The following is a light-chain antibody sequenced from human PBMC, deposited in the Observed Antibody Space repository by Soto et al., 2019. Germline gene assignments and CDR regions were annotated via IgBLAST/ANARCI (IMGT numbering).Light chain of an antibody. Sequence: DIQMTQSPSSLSASIGDRVTISCRASQTISRYLNWYQQKPGRAPNLLSYAASSLYSGVPSRFSVSGSGTDFTLTITRLQPEDFATYYCQQSFSIPWTFGQGTKVEI. CDR3: QQSFSIPWT. CDR1: QTISRY. CDR2: AAS. J-gene: IGKJ1*01. V-gene: IGKV1-39*01.